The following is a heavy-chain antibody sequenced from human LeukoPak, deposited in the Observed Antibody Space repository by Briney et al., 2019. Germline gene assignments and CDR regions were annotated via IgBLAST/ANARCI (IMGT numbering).Heavy chain of an antibody. V-gene: IGHV4-39*01. J-gene: IGHJ6*03. D-gene: IGHD3-10*01. CDR3: ARHRYYYRSGSYYGAPYYMDV. CDR1: GGSISSSSYY. Sequence: TSETLSLTCTVSGGSISSSSYYWGWIRQPPGKGLEWIVSIYYSGSTYYNPSLKSRVTISVDTSKNQFSLKLSSVTAADTAVYYCARHRYYYRSGSYYGAPYYMDVWGKGTTVTISS. CDR2: IYYSGST.